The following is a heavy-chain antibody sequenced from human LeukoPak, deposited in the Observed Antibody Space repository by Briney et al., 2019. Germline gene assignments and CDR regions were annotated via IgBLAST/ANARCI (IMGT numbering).Heavy chain of an antibody. CDR3: ARDGRFAAYEPDY. D-gene: IGHD1-26*01. CDR2: ISAYDGNT. V-gene: IGHV1-18*01. Sequence: GASVKVSCKASGLTVSNYGITWVRQAPGQGLEWVGWISAYDGNTNYAQKFQGRVTMTTDTSTSTAHMELRSLRYDDTAVYYCARDGRFAAYEPDYWGQGTLVTVSS. CDR1: GLTVSNYG. J-gene: IGHJ4*02.